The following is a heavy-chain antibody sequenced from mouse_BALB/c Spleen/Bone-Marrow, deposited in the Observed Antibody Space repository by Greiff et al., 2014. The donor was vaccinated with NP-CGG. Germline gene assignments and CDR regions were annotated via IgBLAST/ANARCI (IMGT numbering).Heavy chain of an antibody. V-gene: IGHV1-77*01. CDR1: GYTFTDYV. Sequence: VHLVESGPELVKPGASVKMSCKASGYTFTDYVISWVKQRAGQGLEWIGEIYPGSGSTYYNEKFKGKATLTADKSSNTAYMQLSSLTSEDSAVYFCARERSDGYWYFDVWGAGTTVTVSS. D-gene: IGHD2-3*01. CDR3: ARERSDGYWYFDV. J-gene: IGHJ1*01. CDR2: IYPGSGST.